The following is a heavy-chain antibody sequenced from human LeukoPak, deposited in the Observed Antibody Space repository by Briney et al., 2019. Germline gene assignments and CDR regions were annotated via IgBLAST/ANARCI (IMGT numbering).Heavy chain of an antibody. CDR1: GFTFSNAY. Sequence: GGSLRLSCTASGFTFSNAYMSWVRQAPGKGLEWVGRIKSKTDGGTTDYVAPVKGRFTISRDNAKKSLYLQMNSLRVEDTAVFYCTRAANSRSFDLWGQGTMVTVSS. CDR3: TRAANSRSFDL. D-gene: IGHD5-24*01. J-gene: IGHJ3*01. V-gene: IGHV3-15*01. CDR2: IKSKTDGGTT.